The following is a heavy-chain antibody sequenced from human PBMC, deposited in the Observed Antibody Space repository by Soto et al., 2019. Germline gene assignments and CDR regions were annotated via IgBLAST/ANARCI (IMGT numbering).Heavy chain of an antibody. D-gene: IGHD6-13*01. CDR3: AKEPYTGIAAAGRHDY. Sequence: GGSPRLSCAASGFTFSSYAMSWVRQAPGKGLEWVSAISGSGGSTYYADSVKGRLTISRDNSKNTLYLQMNSLRAEDTAVYYCAKEPYTGIAAAGRHDYWGQGTLVTVSS. CDR1: GFTFSSYA. J-gene: IGHJ4*02. CDR2: ISGSGGST. V-gene: IGHV3-23*01.